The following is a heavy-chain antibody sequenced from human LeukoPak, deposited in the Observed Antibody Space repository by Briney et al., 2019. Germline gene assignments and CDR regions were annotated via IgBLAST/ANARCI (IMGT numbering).Heavy chain of an antibody. V-gene: IGHV4-39*07. Sequence: SETLSLTGNVSNFSISSSSYDWRGIRQPPGKGREWIGSIYYTGSTYYNPSLNSRVTLSIDTSKNKVSLSLSSVNAADTAVYYCVRDRWRSNWFLDYWGQGTLVSVSS. D-gene: IGHD6-13*01. J-gene: IGHJ4*02. CDR1: NFSISSSSYD. CDR2: IYYTGST. CDR3: VRDRWRSNWFLDY.